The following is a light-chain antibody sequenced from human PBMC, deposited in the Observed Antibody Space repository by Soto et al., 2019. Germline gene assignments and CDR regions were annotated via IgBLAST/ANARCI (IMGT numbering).Light chain of an antibody. CDR2: EVS. J-gene: IGLJ3*02. V-gene: IGLV2-14*01. CDR3: SSYTSSSTRV. Sequence: ALTQPASVSGSPGQSITISCTGTSSDVGGYNYVSWYQQHPGKAPKLMIYEVSNRPSGVSNRFSGSKSGNTASLTISGLQAEDEADYYCSSYTSSSTRVFGRGTKLTVL. CDR1: SSDVGGYNY.